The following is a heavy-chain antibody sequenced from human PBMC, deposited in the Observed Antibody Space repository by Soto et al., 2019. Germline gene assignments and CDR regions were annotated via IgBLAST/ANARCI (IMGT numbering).Heavy chain of an antibody. Sequence: EVQLLESGGGLVQPGASLRRSCAASGFTFGSYAMSWVRQAPGKGLEWVSAISGSGGTTYYADSVKGRFTFSRDNSKNTMYLQMNSLRAEDTAVYYCAKTANGWFSAFDIWGQGTMVTVSS. V-gene: IGHV3-23*01. J-gene: IGHJ3*02. CDR1: GFTFGSYA. CDR2: ISGSGGTT. D-gene: IGHD6-19*01. CDR3: AKTANGWFSAFDI.